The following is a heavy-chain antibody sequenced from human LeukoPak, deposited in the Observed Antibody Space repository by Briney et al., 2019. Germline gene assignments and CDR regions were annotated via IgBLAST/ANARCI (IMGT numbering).Heavy chain of an antibody. D-gene: IGHD5-18*01. CDR1: GFTFDHYA. Sequence: PGRSLRLSCAASGFTFDHYAMHWVRQTPTKGLEWVSGISWNSGSIGYADSVKGRFIISRDNAKNSLYLQMNSLRAEDMAVYYCAKDRGYSYGHDAFDIWGQGTMVTVSS. V-gene: IGHV3-9*03. CDR3: AKDRGYSYGHDAFDI. CDR2: ISWNSGSI. J-gene: IGHJ3*02.